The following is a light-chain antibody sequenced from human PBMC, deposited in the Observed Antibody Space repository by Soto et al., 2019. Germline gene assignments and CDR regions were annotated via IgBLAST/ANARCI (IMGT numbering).Light chain of an antibody. CDR3: CSYAGSSTLGV. CDR2: EGS. V-gene: IGLV2-23*01. Sequence: QSVLTQPASVSGSPRQSITISCTGTSSDVGSYNLVSWYQQHPGKAPKLMIYEGSKRPSGVSNRFSGSKSGNTASLTISGLQAEDEADYYCCSYAGSSTLGVFGGGTKLTVL. J-gene: IGLJ2*01. CDR1: SSDVGSYNL.